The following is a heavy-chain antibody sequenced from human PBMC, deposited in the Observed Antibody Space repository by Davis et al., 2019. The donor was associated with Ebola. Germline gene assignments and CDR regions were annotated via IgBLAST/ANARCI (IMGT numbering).Heavy chain of an antibody. CDR3: AREGGDFWSGYWGELGAGWFDP. CDR2: ISSSSSYI. V-gene: IGHV3-21*01. J-gene: IGHJ5*02. CDR1: GFPFSSYS. D-gene: IGHD3-3*01. Sequence: ESLKTSCAASGFPFSSYSMNWVRQAPGKGLEWVSSISSSSSYIYYADSVKGRFTISRDNAKNSLYLQMNSLRAEDTAVYYCAREGGDFWSGYWGELGAGWFDPWGQGTLVTVSS.